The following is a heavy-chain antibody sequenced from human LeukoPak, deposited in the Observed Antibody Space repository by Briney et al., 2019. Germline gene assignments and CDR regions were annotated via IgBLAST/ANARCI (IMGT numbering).Heavy chain of an antibody. V-gene: IGHV3-30*03. Sequence: GGSLRLSCAASGFTFSSYSMNWVRQAPGQGLEWVAVSSYDGSRRFYADSVTGRFTISRDNSKNMVDLQMSSLRLEDTGIYYCVAEYDFWSGAGVSPSWGQGTLVTVSS. J-gene: IGHJ5*02. CDR2: SSYDGSRR. CDR3: VAEYDFWSGAGVSPS. CDR1: GFTFSSYS. D-gene: IGHD3/OR15-3a*01.